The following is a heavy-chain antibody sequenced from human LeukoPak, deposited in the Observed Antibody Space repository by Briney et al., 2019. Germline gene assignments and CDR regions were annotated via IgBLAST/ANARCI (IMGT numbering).Heavy chain of an antibody. J-gene: IGHJ4*02. CDR2: INPNSGGT. D-gene: IGHD1-26*01. CDR3: ATSDSGRGDHYFDY. V-gene: IGHV1-2*02. CDR1: GYTFTGYY. Sequence: GASVKVSCKASGYTFTGYYMHWVRQAPGQGLEWMGWINPNSGGTNYAQKFQGRVTMTRDTSISTAYMELSRLRSDDTAVYYCATSDSGRGDHYFDYWGQGTLVTVSS.